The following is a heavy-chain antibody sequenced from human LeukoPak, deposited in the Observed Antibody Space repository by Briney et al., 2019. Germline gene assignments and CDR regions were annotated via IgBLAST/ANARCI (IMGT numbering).Heavy chain of an antibody. D-gene: IGHD6-13*01. J-gene: IGHJ5*02. CDR2: IYTSGST. CDR1: GGSISSYY. Sequence: SETLSLTCTVSGGSISSYYWSWIRQPAGKGLEWIGRIYTSGSTNYNPSLKSRVTMSVDTSKNQFSLKLSSVTAADTAVYYCARVYPYSSIYDGWFDPWGQGTLVTVSS. CDR3: ARVYPYSSIYDGWFDP. V-gene: IGHV4-4*07.